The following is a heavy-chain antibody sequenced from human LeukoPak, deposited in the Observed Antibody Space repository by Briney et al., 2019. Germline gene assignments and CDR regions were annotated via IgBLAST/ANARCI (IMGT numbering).Heavy chain of an antibody. D-gene: IGHD5-12*01. CDR1: GGTFSSYA. CDR2: IIPIFGTA. CDR3: ARAIVANYYYYYMDV. Sequence: SVKVSCKASGGTFSSYAISWVRQAPGQGLEWMGGIIPIFGTANYAQKFQGRVTITADKSTSTAYMELSSLRSEDTAVYYCARAIVANYYYYYMDVWGKGTTVTVSS. V-gene: IGHV1-69*06. J-gene: IGHJ6*03.